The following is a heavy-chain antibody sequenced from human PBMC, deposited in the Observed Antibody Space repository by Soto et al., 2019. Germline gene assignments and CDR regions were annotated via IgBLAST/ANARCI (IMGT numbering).Heavy chain of an antibody. D-gene: IGHD3-22*01. J-gene: IGHJ4*02. CDR3: ASPDHYYSSGSFDD. CDR2: IIPIFGTA. CDR1: GGTFSSYA. V-gene: IGHV1-69*01. Sequence: QVQLVQSGAEVKKPGSSVKVSCKASGGTFSSYAISWVRQAPGQGLEWMGGIIPIFGTANYAQKFQGRVRISAEETTSTACTELSSLIAVVTAVYHRASPDHYYSSGSFDDWGQGTLVTVSS.